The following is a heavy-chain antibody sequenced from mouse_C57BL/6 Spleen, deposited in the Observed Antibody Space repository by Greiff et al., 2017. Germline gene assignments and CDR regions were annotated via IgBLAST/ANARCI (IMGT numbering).Heavy chain of an antibody. CDR3: ARVDYGAMDY. CDR1: GYAFTNYL. D-gene: IGHD2-4*01. V-gene: IGHV1-54*01. J-gene: IGHJ4*01. CDR2: INPGSGGT. Sequence: VQLQQSGAELVRPGTSVKVSCKASGYAFTNYLIEWVKQRPGQGLEWIGVINPGSGGTNYNEKFKGKGTLTADKSSITAYIQLSSLTSEDSAVYFCARVDYGAMDYWGQGTSVTVSS.